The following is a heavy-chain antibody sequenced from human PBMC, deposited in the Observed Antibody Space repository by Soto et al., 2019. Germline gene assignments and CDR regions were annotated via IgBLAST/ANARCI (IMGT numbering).Heavy chain of an antibody. J-gene: IGHJ4*02. CDR2: IYYSGST. CDR3: ARIVGIRNSIDQRYYFDY. Sequence: QLQLQESGPGLVKPSETLSLTCTVSGGSVSSTSYYWGWIRQPPGKGLEWIGSIYYSGSTYYNPSLKSRVTISVDTSKNQFSLKLSSVTAADTAVYYCARIVGIRNSIDQRYYFDYWGQGTLVTVSS. V-gene: IGHV4-39*01. CDR1: GGSVSSTSYY. D-gene: IGHD2-21*01.